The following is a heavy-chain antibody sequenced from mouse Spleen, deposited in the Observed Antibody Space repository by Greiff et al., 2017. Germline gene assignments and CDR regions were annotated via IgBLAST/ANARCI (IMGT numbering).Heavy chain of an antibody. J-gene: IGHJ2*01. CDR3: ASFDY. CDR1: GFTFSSFG. Sequence: EVKVVESGGDLVKPGGSLKLSCAASGFTFSSFGMHWVRQAPEKGLEWIGRIDPANGNTKYDPKFQGKATITADTSSNTAYLQLSSLTSEDTAVYYCASFDYWGQGTTLTVSS. V-gene: IGHV14-3*02. CDR2: IDPANGNT.